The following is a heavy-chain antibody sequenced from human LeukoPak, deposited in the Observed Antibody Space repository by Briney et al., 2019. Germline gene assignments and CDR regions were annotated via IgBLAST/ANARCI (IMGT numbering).Heavy chain of an antibody. CDR1: GFTFSSYA. Sequence: GGSLRLSCAASGFTFSSYAMSWARQAPGKGLEWVSAISGSGGSTYYADSVKGRFTISRDNSKNTLYLQMNSLRAEDTAVYYCAKDSLRYCSSTSCYKGFDYWGQGTLVTVSS. D-gene: IGHD2-2*02. CDR2: ISGSGGST. J-gene: IGHJ4*02. CDR3: AKDSLRYCSSTSCYKGFDY. V-gene: IGHV3-23*01.